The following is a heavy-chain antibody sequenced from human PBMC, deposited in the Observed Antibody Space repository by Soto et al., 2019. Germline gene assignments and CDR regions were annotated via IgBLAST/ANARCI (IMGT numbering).Heavy chain of an antibody. Sequence: EVQLVETGGGLIQPGGSLKLSCSVAGFTVSDSMSWVRQAPGKGLECVSFIHSDGSTHYTDSVRGRFTISRDNSKNTLYLQMARLRVDDPAVYFCARDASGPFDYWGQGTLVTVSS. CDR1: GFTVSDS. CDR2: IHSDGST. J-gene: IGHJ4*02. D-gene: IGHD6-19*01. V-gene: IGHV3-53*02. CDR3: ARDASGPFDY.